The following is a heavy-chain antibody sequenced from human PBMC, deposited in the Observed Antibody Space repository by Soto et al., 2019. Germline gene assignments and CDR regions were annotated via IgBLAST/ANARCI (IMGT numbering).Heavy chain of an antibody. J-gene: IGHJ5*01. Sequence: QVQLVESGGGVVQPGRSLRLTCAASGFIFSGSGMHWVRQAPGKGLEWVAIVSNDGIRKYYGDSVQGRFTISRDNAENTLYLQMTSRSAEDTAVYYCARWVGGSMYDNSGKYDSWGQGTLVTVSS. CDR1: GFIFSGSG. V-gene: IGHV3-30*03. CDR2: VSNDGIRK. CDR3: ARWVGGSMYDNSGKYDS. D-gene: IGHD3-22*01.